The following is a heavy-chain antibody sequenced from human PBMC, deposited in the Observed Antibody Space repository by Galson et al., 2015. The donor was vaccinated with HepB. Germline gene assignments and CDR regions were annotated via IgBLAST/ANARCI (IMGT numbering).Heavy chain of an antibody. Sequence: SLRLSCAASGFTFSNAWMSWVRQAPGKGLEWVGRIKSKTDGGTTDYAAPVKGRFTISRDDSKNTLYLQMNSLKTEDTAVYYCTTARAVVVPAAKPEVWGQGTLVTVSS. CDR1: GFTFSNAW. J-gene: IGHJ4*02. CDR3: TTARAVVVPAAKPEV. V-gene: IGHV3-15*01. CDR2: IKSKTDGGTT. D-gene: IGHD2-2*01.